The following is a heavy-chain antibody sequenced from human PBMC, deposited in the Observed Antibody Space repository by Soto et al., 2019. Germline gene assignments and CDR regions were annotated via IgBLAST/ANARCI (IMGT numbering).Heavy chain of an antibody. CDR3: ARILITAAGTTYYYSGMDV. CDR2: IFSNDEK. Sequence: QVTLKESGPVLVKPTETLTLTCTVSGFSLSNARMGVSWIRQPPGKALEWLAHIFSNDEKSYSTSLKSRLTISKDTSKGQVVLTMTNMDPVDTATYYCARILITAAGTTYYYSGMDVWGQGTTVTVSS. CDR1: GFSLSNARMG. J-gene: IGHJ6*02. V-gene: IGHV2-26*01. D-gene: IGHD6-13*01.